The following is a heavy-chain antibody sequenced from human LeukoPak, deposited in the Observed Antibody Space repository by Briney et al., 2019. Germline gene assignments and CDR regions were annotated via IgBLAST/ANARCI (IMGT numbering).Heavy chain of an antibody. CDR3: ARDGAYDSAFDI. D-gene: IGHD3-22*01. Sequence: GGSLRLSCATSGFTFSSYGMNWVRQARGKGLEWVSSITSSSLYISYADSLRGRFTISRDNAKISLSLQMNSLRAEDTAVYYCARDGAYDSAFDIWGQGTMVTVSS. J-gene: IGHJ3*02. CDR2: ITSSSLYI. V-gene: IGHV3-21*01. CDR1: GFTFSSYG.